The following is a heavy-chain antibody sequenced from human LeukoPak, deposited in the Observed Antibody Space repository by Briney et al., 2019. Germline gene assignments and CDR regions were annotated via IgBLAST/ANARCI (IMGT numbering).Heavy chain of an antibody. Sequence: GASVKVSCKASGYTFTGYYMHWVQQAPGKGLEWMGLVDPEDGETIYAQKFQGRVTITADTSTDTAYMELSSLRSEDTAMYYCATTSNRARYFDFWGQGTLVTVSS. CDR2: VDPEDGET. CDR3: ATTSNRARYFDF. D-gene: IGHD4-11*01. CDR1: GYTFTGYY. J-gene: IGHJ4*02. V-gene: IGHV1-69-2*01.